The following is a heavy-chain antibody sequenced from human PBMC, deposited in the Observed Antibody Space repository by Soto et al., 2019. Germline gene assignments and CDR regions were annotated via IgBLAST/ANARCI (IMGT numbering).Heavy chain of an antibody. J-gene: IGHJ4*02. CDR3: TTLITVPRVGWVSY. CDR1: GFAFSNAW. D-gene: IGHD3-16*01. V-gene: IGHV3-15*07. Sequence: GGSLRLSCAASGFAFSNAWMNWVRQAPGKGLEWVGRIKSKTDGGTTDYAAPVKGRFTISRDDSKNTLYLQMNSLKTEDTAVYYCTTLITVPRVGWVSYWGQGTLVTVSS. CDR2: IKSKTDGGTT.